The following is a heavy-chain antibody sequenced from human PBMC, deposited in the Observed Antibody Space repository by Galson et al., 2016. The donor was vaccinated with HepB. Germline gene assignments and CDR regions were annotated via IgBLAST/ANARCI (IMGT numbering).Heavy chain of an antibody. CDR2: IYYSGST. D-gene: IGHD5-18*01. J-gene: IGHJ6*02. CDR3: ARDPGYSYGYGHYYYGMDV. Sequence: ETLSLTCTVSGGSIIGHYWSWIRQPPGKGLEWLGYIYYSGSTSYNPSLKSRVTISVDKSKNQFSLKLSSVTAADTAVYYCARDPGYSYGYGHYYYGMDVWGQGTTVTVSS. CDR1: GGSIIGHY. V-gene: IGHV4-59*11.